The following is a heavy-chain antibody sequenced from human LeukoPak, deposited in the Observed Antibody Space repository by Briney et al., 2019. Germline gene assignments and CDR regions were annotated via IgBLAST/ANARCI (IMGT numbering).Heavy chain of an antibody. J-gene: IGHJ4*02. CDR2: IRRRAYGGAA. CDR1: GFAFDDFA. Sequence: GGSLRLSCTTSGFAFDDFAMSWVRQPAGKGLEWGGFIRRRAYGGAAEYAASVKGRFIISRDDSKGIAYLQMNSLKTEDTAVYYCSRNGLVDFDYWGQGSRVIVS. CDR3: SRNGLVDFDY. V-gene: IGHV3-49*04.